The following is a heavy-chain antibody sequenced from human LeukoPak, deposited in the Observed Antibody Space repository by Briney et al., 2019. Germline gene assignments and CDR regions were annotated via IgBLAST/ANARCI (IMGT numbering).Heavy chain of an antibody. V-gene: IGHV3-20*04. D-gene: IGHD3-10*02. J-gene: IGHJ6*04. CDR3: AELGITMIGGV. CDR1: GFTFDDYG. CDR2: INSNGGST. Sequence: GGSLRLSCAASGFTFDDYGMSWVRQAPGKGLEWVSGINSNGGSTGYADSVKGRFTISRDNAKNSLYLQMNSLRAEDTAVYYCAELGITMIGGVWGKGTTVTISS.